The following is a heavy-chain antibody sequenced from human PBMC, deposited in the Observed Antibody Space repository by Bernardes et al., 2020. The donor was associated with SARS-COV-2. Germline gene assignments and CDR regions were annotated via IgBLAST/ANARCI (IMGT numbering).Heavy chain of an antibody. CDR3: ARAYVPPYIVTNVAEGGMDV. J-gene: IGHJ6*02. CDR1: GYTFTSYG. D-gene: IGHD2-15*01. V-gene: IGHV1-18*01. Sequence: ASVKVSCKASGYTFTSYGISWVRQAPGQGLEWMGWISAYNGNTNYAQKLQGRVTMTTDTSTSTAYMELRSLRSDDTAVYYCARAYVPPYIVTNVAEGGMDVWGQGTTVTVSS. CDR2: ISAYNGNT.